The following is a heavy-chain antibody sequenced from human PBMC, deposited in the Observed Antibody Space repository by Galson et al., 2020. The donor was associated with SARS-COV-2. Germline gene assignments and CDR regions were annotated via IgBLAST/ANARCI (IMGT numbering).Heavy chain of an antibody. CDR1: GFTVSSNY. CDR2: VYSGGTT. CDR3: ARDMWTEMGIYYYYYMDV. V-gene: IGHV3-66*01. D-gene: IGHD5-12*01. J-gene: IGHJ6*03. Sequence: GGSLRLSCAASGFTVSSNYMSWVRQAPGKGLEWVSVVYSGGTTDYADSVKGRFTISRDNSKNTLFLQMNSLRVEDTAVYYCARDMWTEMGIYYYYYMDVWGKGTTVTVSS.